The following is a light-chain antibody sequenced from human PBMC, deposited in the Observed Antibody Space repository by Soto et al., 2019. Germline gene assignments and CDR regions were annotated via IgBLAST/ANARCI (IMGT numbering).Light chain of an antibody. CDR2: DAS. Sequence: DIVLTPSPGTLSLSPGERVTLSCRSSKSINNYLAWYQHKPGQAPRLLLYDASNRATGIPSRFSGRGSGTDFTLRFSGLEHEDFATYSCQQRAGWPYTFGQGTRLEIK. CDR1: KSINNY. CDR3: QQRAGWPYT. V-gene: IGKV3-11*01. J-gene: IGKJ2*01.